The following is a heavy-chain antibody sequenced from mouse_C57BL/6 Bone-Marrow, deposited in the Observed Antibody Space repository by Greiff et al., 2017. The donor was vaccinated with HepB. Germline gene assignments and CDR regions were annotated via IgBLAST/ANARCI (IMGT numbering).Heavy chain of an antibody. Sequence: EVKLVESGGGLVKPGGSLKLSCAASGFTFSSYAMSWVRQTPEKRLEWVAPISAGGSYTYYPDNVKGRFTISRDNAKNNLYLQMSHLKSEDTAMYYCAREGGVVAYDNAMDYWGQGTSVTVSS. D-gene: IGHD1-1*01. CDR3: AREGGVVAYDNAMDY. J-gene: IGHJ4*01. V-gene: IGHV5-4*01. CDR1: GFTFSSYA. CDR2: ISAGGSYT.